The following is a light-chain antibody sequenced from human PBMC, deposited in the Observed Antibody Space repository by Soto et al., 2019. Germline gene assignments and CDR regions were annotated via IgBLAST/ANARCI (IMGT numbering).Light chain of an antibody. CDR2: AAS. CDR3: QQSYNSPQT. V-gene: IGKV1-8*01. Sequence: AIRMTQSPSSLSASTGDRVTITCRASQGISSYLAWYQQKPGKAPKLLIYAASTLQSGVPSRFSGSGSGTDFTLTISCLQSEDFATYSCQQSYNSPQTFGPGTKVDIK. J-gene: IGKJ3*01. CDR1: QGISSY.